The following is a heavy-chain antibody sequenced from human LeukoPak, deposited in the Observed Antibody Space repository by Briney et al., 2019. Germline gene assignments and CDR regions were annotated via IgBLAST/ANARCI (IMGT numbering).Heavy chain of an antibody. CDR3: ANQGPIRGDY. CDR2: ISGSGGST. Sequence: GGSLRLSCAAYGFTFSSYAMSWVRQAPGKGLEWVSAISGSGGSTFYADSVKGRFTIPRDNSKNTLYLQMNSLRAEDTAVYYCANQGPIRGDYWGQGTLVAVSS. J-gene: IGHJ4*02. V-gene: IGHV3-23*01. CDR1: GFTFSSYA.